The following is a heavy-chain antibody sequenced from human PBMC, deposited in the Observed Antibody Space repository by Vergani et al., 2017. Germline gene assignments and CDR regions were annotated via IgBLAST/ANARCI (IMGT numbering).Heavy chain of an antibody. J-gene: IGHJ5*01. V-gene: IGHV4-4*03. CDR2: INQSETT. CDR1: GVAISGSNW. D-gene: IGHD1-26*01. CDR3: TRDRIVGAAKWFDS. Sequence: QVQLQESGPGLVKPPGTLSLTCVVSGVAISGSNWWSWVRQPPGKGLEWIGEINQSETTNYNPSLKSRVALSIDKSKNQFSLNLRSVIAADTAVYYCTRDRIVGAAKWFDSWGQGTLVTVSS.